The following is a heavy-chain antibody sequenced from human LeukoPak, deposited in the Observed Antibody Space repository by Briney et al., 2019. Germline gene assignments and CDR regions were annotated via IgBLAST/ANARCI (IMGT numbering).Heavy chain of an antibody. CDR3: ARGSVAGTRGLSEFDY. D-gene: IGHD6-19*01. V-gene: IGHV4-59*01. CDR1: GGSISSYY. CDR2: IYHSGST. J-gene: IGHJ4*02. Sequence: SETLSLTCTVSGGSISSYYWSWIRQPPGKGLEWIGYIYHSGSTNYNPSLRSRVTISVDTAKNQFSLKLSSVTAADTAVYYCARGSVAGTRGLSEFDYWGQGTLVTVSS.